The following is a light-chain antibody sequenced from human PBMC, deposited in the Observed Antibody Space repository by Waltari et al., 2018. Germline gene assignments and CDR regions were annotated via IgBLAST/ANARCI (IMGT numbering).Light chain of an antibody. CDR2: NTS. CDR3: QQFGGSPMYT. V-gene: IGKV3-20*01. J-gene: IGKJ2*01. CDR1: RTVDSTY. Sequence: EIVLTQSPGTLSLSPGERATLSCRASRTVDSTYFAWYQHIPGQAPRLLMSNTSARATGIPYRFRGSGSGTDFTLTIDDLEPGDSAVYFCQQFGGSPMYTFGRGTKLEI.